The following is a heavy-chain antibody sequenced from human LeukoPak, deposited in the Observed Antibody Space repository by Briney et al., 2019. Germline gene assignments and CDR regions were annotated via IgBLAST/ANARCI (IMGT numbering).Heavy chain of an antibody. CDR2: ISSSGSTI. V-gene: IGHV3-48*03. Sequence: GGSLRLSCAASGFTFGSYEMNWVRQAPGKGLEWVSYISSSGSTIYYADSVKGRFTISRDNVKNSLYLQMNSLRAEDTAVYYCARGKGGAFDIWGQGTMVTVSS. D-gene: IGHD3-16*01. J-gene: IGHJ3*02. CDR1: GFTFGSYE. CDR3: ARGKGGAFDI.